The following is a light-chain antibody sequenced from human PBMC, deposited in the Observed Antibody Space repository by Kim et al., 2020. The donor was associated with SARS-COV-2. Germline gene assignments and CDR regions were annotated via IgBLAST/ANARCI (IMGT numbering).Light chain of an antibody. CDR3: RQYINGPPGT. CDR2: GGA. V-gene: IGKV3-15*01. CDR1: HRGGTD. Sequence: SPAGGAALSCRTAHRGGTDLAWYHHKPAQAPRLLLYGGATKATGIPARFSGSGSATKFSLPISSRLSEDFAGDYCRQYINGPPGTFGQGTKVEIK. J-gene: IGKJ1*01.